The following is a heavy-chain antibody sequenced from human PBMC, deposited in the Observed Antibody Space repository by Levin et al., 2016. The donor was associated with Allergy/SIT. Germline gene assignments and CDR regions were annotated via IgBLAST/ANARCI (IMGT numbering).Heavy chain of an antibody. V-gene: IGHV1-3*01. CDR3: ARDGGGTVTTFDYYYGMDV. D-gene: IGHD4-11*01. Sequence: WVRQAPGQRLEWMGWINAGNGNTKYSQKFQGRVTITRDTSASTAYMELSSLRSEDTAVYYCARDGGGTVTTFDYYYGMDVWGQGTTVTVSS. CDR2: INAGNGNT. J-gene: IGHJ6*02.